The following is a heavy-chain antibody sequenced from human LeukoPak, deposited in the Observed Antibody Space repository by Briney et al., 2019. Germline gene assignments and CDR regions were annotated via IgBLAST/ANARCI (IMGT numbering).Heavy chain of an antibody. J-gene: IGHJ4*02. CDR1: GFAFSSYS. D-gene: IGHD6-19*01. V-gene: IGHV3-21*01. CDR2: ISSSSSYI. CDR3: ARAVAGHFDY. Sequence: GGSLRLSCAASGFAFSSYSMNWVRQAPGKGLEWVSSISSSSSYIYYADSVKGRFTISRDNAKNSLYLQMNSLRAEDTAVYYCARAVAGHFDYWGQGTLVTVSS.